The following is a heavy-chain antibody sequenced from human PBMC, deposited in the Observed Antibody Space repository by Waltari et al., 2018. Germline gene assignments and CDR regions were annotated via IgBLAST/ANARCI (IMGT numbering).Heavy chain of an antibody. Sequence: EAQLEESGGGLVQPGGSLRLSCAASGFIFSSYWMTWVRQAPGKGVEWGANIKKDGRDKHYMDAVKGRFTISRDNAKNSLYLQMSSRGADDPAVYYCARDSSPGDSSAWYDAFDVWGRGTMVTVSS. D-gene: IGHD6-19*01. J-gene: IGHJ3*01. V-gene: IGHV3-7*03. CDR3: ARDSSPGDSSAWYDAFDV. CDR2: IKKDGRDK. CDR1: GFIFSSYW.